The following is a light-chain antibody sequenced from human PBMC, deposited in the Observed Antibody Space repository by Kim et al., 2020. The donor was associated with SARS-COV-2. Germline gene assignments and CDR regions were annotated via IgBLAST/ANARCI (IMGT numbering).Light chain of an antibody. CDR3: QNYNGAPWT. J-gene: IGKJ1*01. CDR2: ATS. CDR1: QGISKF. Sequence: ASGGDRVTITCRADQGISKFFAWYQQRPGQAPKLLIYATSALHSGVPSRFSGSKSGTHFTLTIDSLQPEDFATYYCQNYNGAPWTFDQGTKVDIK. V-gene: IGKV1-27*01.